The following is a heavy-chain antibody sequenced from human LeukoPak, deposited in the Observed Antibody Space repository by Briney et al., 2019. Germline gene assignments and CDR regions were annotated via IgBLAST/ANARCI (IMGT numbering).Heavy chain of an antibody. Sequence: SETLSLTCTVSTGSISTRNYYWGWLRQSPGRGLEWIGTIYYSGSTNYNPSLKSRVTISVDTSKNQFSLKLSSVTAADTAVYYCARGGVYGVRGVISGSRYFDYWGQGTLVTVSS. V-gene: IGHV4-39*07. J-gene: IGHJ4*02. CDR2: IYYSGST. D-gene: IGHD3-10*01. CDR3: ARGGVYGVRGVISGSRYFDY. CDR1: TGSISTRNYY.